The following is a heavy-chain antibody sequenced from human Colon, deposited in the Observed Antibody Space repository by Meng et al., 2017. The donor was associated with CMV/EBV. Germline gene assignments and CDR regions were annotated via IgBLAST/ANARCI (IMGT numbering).Heavy chain of an antibody. Sequence: ASVKVTCKASEYIFNNYYAHWVRQAPGQGLEWMGIINPPGTTTTYAQKFQGRVTMTRDMSTNTVYMELFRLTSEDTAVYYCAGGASTMSPFEYWGQGALVTVS. CDR1: EYIFNNYY. CDR2: INPPGTTT. CDR3: AGGASTMSPFEY. V-gene: IGHV1-46*02. D-gene: IGHD5/OR15-5a*01. J-gene: IGHJ4*02.